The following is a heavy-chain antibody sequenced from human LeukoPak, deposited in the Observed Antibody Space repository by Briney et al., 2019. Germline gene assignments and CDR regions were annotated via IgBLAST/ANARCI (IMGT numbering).Heavy chain of an antibody. D-gene: IGHD3-9*01. Sequence: SETLSLTCTVSGDSISNHYWSWIRQSAGKGLEWIVRIYTSWSTNYNTSLKSRVTMSLDTSNSQFSLKLSSVTAADTVVYYCARGPVYDLLIGRFVFVYWSQGTLVTVSS. V-gene: IGHV4-4*07. CDR3: ARGPVYDLLIGRFVFVY. CDR1: GDSISNHY. CDR2: IYTSWST. J-gene: IGHJ4*02.